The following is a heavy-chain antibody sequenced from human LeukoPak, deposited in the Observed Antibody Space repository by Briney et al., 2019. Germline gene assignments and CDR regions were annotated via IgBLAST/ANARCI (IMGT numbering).Heavy chain of an antibody. CDR3: AKGYYGNYVAVDY. Sequence: GGALRLSSAASGFTFSSYAMIWVRQALGKGLDWVSSISDNGDDTYYADSVKGRFTISRDKSTNTLYLQMNSLRADDTAVYYCAKGYYGNYVAVDYWGQGTLVTVSS. D-gene: IGHD4-11*01. J-gene: IGHJ4*02. CDR1: GFTFSSYA. V-gene: IGHV3-23*01. CDR2: ISDNGDDT.